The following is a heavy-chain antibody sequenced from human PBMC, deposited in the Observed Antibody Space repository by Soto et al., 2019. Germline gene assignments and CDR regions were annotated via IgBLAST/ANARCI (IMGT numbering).Heavy chain of an antibody. D-gene: IGHD3-22*01. CDR1: CGSISSGGYY. J-gene: IGHJ4*02. V-gene: IGHV4-31*03. CDR2: IYYSGST. Sequence: SETLSLTCTVSCGSISSGGYYWSWIRQHPGKGLEWIGYIYYSGSTYYNPSLKSRVTISVDTSKNQFSLKLSSVTAADTAVYYCARGFRSGYFDYWGQGTLVTVSS. CDR3: ARGFRSGYFDY.